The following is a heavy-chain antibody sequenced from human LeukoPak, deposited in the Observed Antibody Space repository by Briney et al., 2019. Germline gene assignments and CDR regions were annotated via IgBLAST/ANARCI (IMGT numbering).Heavy chain of an antibody. D-gene: IGHD3-3*01. Sequence: PGGSLRLSCAASGFTFSSYAMHWVRQAPXXXLEWVAVISYDGSNKYYADSVKGRFTISRDNSKNTLYLQMNSLRAEDTAVYYCARDQIFGVVIPYYFDYWGQGTLVTVSS. CDR2: ISYDGSNK. V-gene: IGHV3-30-3*01. J-gene: IGHJ4*02. CDR1: GFTFSSYA. CDR3: ARDQIFGVVIPYYFDY.